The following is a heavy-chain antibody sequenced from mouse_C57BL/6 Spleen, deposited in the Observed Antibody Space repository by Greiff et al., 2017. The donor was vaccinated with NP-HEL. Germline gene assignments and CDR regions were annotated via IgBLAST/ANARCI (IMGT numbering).Heavy chain of an antibody. J-gene: IGHJ3*01. V-gene: IGHV5-15*01. CDR1: GFTFSDYG. CDR2: ISNLAYSI. D-gene: IGHD2-4*01. Sequence: EVKLVESGGGLVQPGGSLKLSCAASGFTFSDYGMAWVRQAPRKGPEWVAFISNLAYSIYYADTVTGRFTISRENAKNTLYLEMSSLRSEDTAMYYCARGDDYDFAWFAYWGQGTLVTVST. CDR3: ARGDDYDFAWFAY.